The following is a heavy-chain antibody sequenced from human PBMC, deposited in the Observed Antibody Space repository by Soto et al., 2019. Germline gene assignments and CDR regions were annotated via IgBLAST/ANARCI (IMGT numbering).Heavy chain of an antibody. D-gene: IGHD3-22*01. V-gene: IGHV4-30-2*01. CDR1: SGYINSGDYS. CDR3: ARGINYYDSSGDFWFDP. J-gene: IGHJ5*02. CDR2: IYHTGTT. Sequence: PSETLSLTCSVSSGYINSGDYSSTWIRQPPGKGLEWIGYIYHTGTTYYNMSLKGRVTISVDRSKNQFSLKLSSVTAADTAVYYCARGINYYDSSGDFWFDPWGQGTLVTV.